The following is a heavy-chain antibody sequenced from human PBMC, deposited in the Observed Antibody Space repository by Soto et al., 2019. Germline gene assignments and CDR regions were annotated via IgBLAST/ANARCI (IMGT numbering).Heavy chain of an antibody. Sequence: SETLSLTCTVSGGSISSGDYYWSWIRKPPGKGLEWIGYIYYSGSTYYNPSLKSRVTISVDTSKNQFSLKLSSVTAADTAVYYCARVQDVLRFLEWSRGDYGMDIWGQGTTLTVSS. CDR3: ARVQDVLRFLEWSRGDYGMDI. J-gene: IGHJ6*02. V-gene: IGHV4-30-4*01. CDR2: IYYSGST. CDR1: GGSISSGDYY. D-gene: IGHD3-3*01.